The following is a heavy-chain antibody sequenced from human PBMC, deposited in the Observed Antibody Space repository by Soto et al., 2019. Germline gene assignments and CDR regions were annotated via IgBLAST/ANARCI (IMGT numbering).Heavy chain of an antibody. CDR1: GGSIISGDYY. CDR2: IYYSGST. J-gene: IGHJ4*02. V-gene: IGHV4-30-4*02. D-gene: IGHD5-18*01. Sequence: PSETLSLTCTVSGGSIISGDYYWSWIRQPPGKGLEWIGYIYYSGSTSYNPSLKSRVTISIDTSKNQFSLKLSSVTAADTAVYYCARTYSYGRTIDYWGQGTLVTVSS. CDR3: ARTYSYGRTIDY.